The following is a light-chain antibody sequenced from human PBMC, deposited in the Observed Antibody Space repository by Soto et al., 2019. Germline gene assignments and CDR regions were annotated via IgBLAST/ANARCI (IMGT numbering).Light chain of an antibody. V-gene: IGKV1-33*01. CDR2: DAS. CDR3: QQYENLPT. CDR1: QNIRNY. Sequence: DIQMTQSPSSLSASIGDRVTITCRASQNIRNYLNWYQQKSGKAPKLLIYDASNLEAGVPPRFRGSGSGTDFTFTISRLQPEDIATYYCQQYENLPTFGQGTRLEIK. J-gene: IGKJ5*01.